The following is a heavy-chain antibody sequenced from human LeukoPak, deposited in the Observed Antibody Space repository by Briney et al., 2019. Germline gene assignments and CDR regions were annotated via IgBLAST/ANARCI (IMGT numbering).Heavy chain of an antibody. D-gene: IGHD1-1*01. CDR2: ISGRGGST. CDR1: GFTFSSYA. J-gene: IGHJ6*03. V-gene: IGHV3-23*01. CDR3: AKNDGNLPYYYYYMDV. Sequence: GGSLRLSCTASGFTFSSYAMSWVRQAPGKGLEWVSAISGRGGSTYYADSVKGRFKISRDNSKNTLYLQMNSLRADDTAVYYCAKNDGNLPYYYYYMDVWGKGTTVTVSS.